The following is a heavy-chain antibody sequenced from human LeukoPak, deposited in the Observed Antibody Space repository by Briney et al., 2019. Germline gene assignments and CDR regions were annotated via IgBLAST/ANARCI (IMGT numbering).Heavy chain of an antibody. J-gene: IGHJ4*02. V-gene: IGHV4-34*01. CDR3: ARLGHDHRLWFGELIDY. CDR2: INHSGST. CDR1: GGSFSGYY. D-gene: IGHD3-10*01. Sequence: PSETLSLTCAVYGGSFSGYYWSWIRQPPGKGLEWIGEINHSGSTNYNPSLKSRVTISVDTSKNQFSLKLSSVTAADTAVYYCARLGHDHRLWFGELIDYWGQGTLVTVSS.